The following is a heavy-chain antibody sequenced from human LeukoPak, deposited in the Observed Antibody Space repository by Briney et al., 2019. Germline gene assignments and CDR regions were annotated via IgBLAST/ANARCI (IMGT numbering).Heavy chain of an antibody. V-gene: IGHV1-18*01. CDR2: ISAYNGNT. Sequence: ASVKVSCKASGYTFTSYGISWVRQAPGQGLEWMGWISAYNGNTNYAQKLQGRVTMTTDTSTSTAYMELRSLRSDDTAVYYCARDHTGYCSSTSCYAPFDYWGQGTLVILSS. CDR3: ARDHTGYCSSTSCYAPFDY. J-gene: IGHJ4*02. D-gene: IGHD2-2*01. CDR1: GYTFTSYG.